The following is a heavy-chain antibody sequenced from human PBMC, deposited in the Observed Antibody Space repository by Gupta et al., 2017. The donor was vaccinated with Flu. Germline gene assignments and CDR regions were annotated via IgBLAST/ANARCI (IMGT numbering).Heavy chain of an antibody. CDR3: ARSRTQYCSNGICYTRKEAFDI. V-gene: IGHV3-48*03. CDR2: ISPSGTTI. D-gene: IGHD2-8*01. J-gene: IGHJ3*02. CDR1: GFTFSSYE. Sequence: EVQLVESGGGLVQPGGSLRLSCAASGFTFSSYEMNWVRQAPGKGLEWVSYISPSGTTIYYADSVKGRFTISRDNAKNSLYLQMNSLRAEDTAAYYCARSRTQYCSNGICYTRKEAFDIWGQGTTVTVSS.